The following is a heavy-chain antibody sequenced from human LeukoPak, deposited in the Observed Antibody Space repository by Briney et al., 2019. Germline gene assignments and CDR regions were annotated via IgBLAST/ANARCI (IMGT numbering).Heavy chain of an antibody. V-gene: IGHV1-69*05. J-gene: IGHJ4*02. CDR1: GGTFSSYA. Sequence: GASVKLSCNASGGTFSSYAISWVRQAPGQGLEWMGRIIPIFGTANYAQKFQGRVTITTDESTSTAYMELSSLRTEDTAVYYCAREGSIHSNDYWGQGTLVTVSS. D-gene: IGHD2-15*01. CDR3: AREGSIHSNDY. CDR2: IIPIFGTA.